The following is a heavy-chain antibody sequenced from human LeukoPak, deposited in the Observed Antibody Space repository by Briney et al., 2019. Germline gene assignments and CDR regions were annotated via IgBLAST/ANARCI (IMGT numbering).Heavy chain of an antibody. CDR3: ARQIVVVPAAIGDAFDI. D-gene: IGHD2-2*02. Sequence: PSGTLSLTCTVSGGSISSSSYYWGSIRQPPGKGLEWIGSIYYSGSTYYNPSLKSRVTISVDTSKNQFSLKLSSVTAADTAVYYCARQIVVVPAAIGDAFDIWGQGTMVTVSS. V-gene: IGHV4-39*01. J-gene: IGHJ3*02. CDR1: GGSISSSSYY. CDR2: IYYSGST.